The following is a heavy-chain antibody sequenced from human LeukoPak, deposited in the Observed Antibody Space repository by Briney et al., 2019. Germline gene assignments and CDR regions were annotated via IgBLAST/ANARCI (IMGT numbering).Heavy chain of an antibody. J-gene: IGHJ4*02. CDR2: IGDNGESV. CDR1: GFTFSSYT. Sequence: GGSLRLSCAASGFTFSSYTMHWIRQAPGKGLEWVSLIGDNGESVHSADSVKGRFTISRDNSKYTLYLQMSSLRVEDTAIYYCAKVSGSGIYNNFPDYWGQGTLVTVSS. V-gene: IGHV3-23*01. CDR3: AKVSGSGIYNNFPDY. D-gene: IGHD3-10*01.